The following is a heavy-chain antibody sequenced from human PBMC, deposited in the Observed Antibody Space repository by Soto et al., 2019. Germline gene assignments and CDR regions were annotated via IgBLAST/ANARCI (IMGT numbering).Heavy chain of an antibody. CDR2: VSANGRDT. CDR3: ARPAYYDYIWGSYLDH. Sequence: GGSLRLSCAASGFAFSAFSMSWVRQTPGKGLEWVSAVSANGRDTFYAASAEGRFTVSRDNSRNTLYLQLNSLTVEDTAVYYCARPAYYDYIWGSYLDHWGQGALVTVSS. CDR1: GFAFSAFS. V-gene: IGHV3-23*01. J-gene: IGHJ4*02. D-gene: IGHD3-16*02.